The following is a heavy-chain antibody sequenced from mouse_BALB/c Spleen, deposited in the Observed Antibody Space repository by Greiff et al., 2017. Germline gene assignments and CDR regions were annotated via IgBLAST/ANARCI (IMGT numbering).Heavy chain of an antibody. J-gene: IGHJ2*01. D-gene: IGHD2-3*01. CDR3: ARDNDGYYPYSFDY. V-gene: IGHV1-4*02. CDR1: GYTFTSYT. CDR2: INPSSGYT. Sequence: QVQLQQSAAELARPGASVKMSCKASGYTFTSYTMHWVKQRPGQGLEWIGYINPSSGYTEYNQKFKDKTTLTADKSSSTAYMQLSSLTSEDSAVYYCARDNDGYYPYSFDYWGQGTTLTVSS.